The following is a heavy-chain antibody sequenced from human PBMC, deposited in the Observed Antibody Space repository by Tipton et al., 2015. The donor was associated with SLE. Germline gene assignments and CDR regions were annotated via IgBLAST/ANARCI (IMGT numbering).Heavy chain of an antibody. J-gene: IGHJ4*02. V-gene: IGHV4-31*03. Sequence: TLSLTCTVSGGSISSGGYYWSWIRQHPGKGLEWIGYIYYSGSTHYNPSLKSRVTISIDTSKNQFSLKLSSVTAADTAVYYCARGPYYYGSGSYYLRFDYWGQGTLVTVSS. CDR3: ARGPYYYGSGSYYLRFDY. CDR1: GGSISSGGYY. D-gene: IGHD3-10*01. CDR2: IYYSGST.